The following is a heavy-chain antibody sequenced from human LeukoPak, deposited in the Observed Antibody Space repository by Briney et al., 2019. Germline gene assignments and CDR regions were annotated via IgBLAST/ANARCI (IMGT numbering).Heavy chain of an antibody. CDR1: GFTFSSYA. CDR3: AKDRDLDY. V-gene: IGHV3-30-3*01. CDR2: ISYDGSNK. Sequence: PGGSLRLSCAASGFTFSSYAMHWVRQAPGKGLEWVAVISYDGSNKYYADSVKGRFTISRDNSKNTLYLQMNSLRAEDTAVYYCAKDRDLDYWGQGTLVTVSS. D-gene: IGHD3-10*01. J-gene: IGHJ4*02.